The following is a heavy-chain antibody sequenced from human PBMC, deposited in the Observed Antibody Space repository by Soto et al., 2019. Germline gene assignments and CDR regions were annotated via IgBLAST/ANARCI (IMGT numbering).Heavy chain of an antibody. CDR2: IIPIFGTA. Sequence: QVQLVQSGAEVKKPGSSVKVSCKASGGTFSSYAISWVRQAPGQRLEWMGGIIPIFGTANYAQKFQGRVTITADESTSTAYMELSSLRSEDTAVYYCASHDYGDYDRWVGAFDIWGQGTMVTVSS. CDR1: GGTFSSYA. CDR3: ASHDYGDYDRWVGAFDI. D-gene: IGHD4-17*01. V-gene: IGHV1-69*01. J-gene: IGHJ3*02.